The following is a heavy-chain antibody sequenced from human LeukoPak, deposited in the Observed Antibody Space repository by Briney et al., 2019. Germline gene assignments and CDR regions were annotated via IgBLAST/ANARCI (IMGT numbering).Heavy chain of an antibody. Sequence: SQTLSLTCTVSGGSISSGDYYWSWIRQPPGKGLEWIGSIYHSGSTYYNPSLKSRVTISVDTSKNQFSLKLSSVTAADTAVYYCASRRHRSAWFDPWGQGTLVTVSS. CDR1: GGSISSGDYY. J-gene: IGHJ5*02. V-gene: IGHV4-39*07. CDR3: ASRRHRSAWFDP. CDR2: IYHSGST.